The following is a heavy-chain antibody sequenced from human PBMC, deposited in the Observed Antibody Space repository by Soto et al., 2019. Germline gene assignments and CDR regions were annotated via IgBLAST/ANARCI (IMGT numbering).Heavy chain of an antibody. J-gene: IGHJ3*02. Sequence: QVQLVQSGAEVEKPGASVKISCKASGYSFTSQYVHWVRQAPGQGLEWMGIINPNGGSTTYAQKFRGKGPIDRDTATSTVDVELSSPTSGGTAVYYGAREQGLRAGGGGTEPLDIWGQGTMVTVAS. CDR1: GYSFTSQY. CDR3: AREQGLRAGGGGTEPLDI. D-gene: IGHD6-25*01. V-gene: IGHV1-46*03. CDR2: INPNGGST.